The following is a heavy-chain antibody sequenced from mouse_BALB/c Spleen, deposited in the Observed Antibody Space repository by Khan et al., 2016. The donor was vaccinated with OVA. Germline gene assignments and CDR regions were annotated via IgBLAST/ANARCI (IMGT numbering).Heavy chain of an antibody. CDR2: IDPANGNT. V-gene: IGHV14-3*02. J-gene: IGHJ4*01. CDR3: ATLGVYAMDY. CDR1: GFNIKDTY. Sequence: VQLQQPGAELVKPGASVKLSCTASGFNIKDTYMHWVKQWPEQGLEWIGTIDPANGNTKYDPKFQGKATITTDTSSNTAYLQLSSLTSEDTAVYYCATLGVYAMDYWGQGTSVTVSS.